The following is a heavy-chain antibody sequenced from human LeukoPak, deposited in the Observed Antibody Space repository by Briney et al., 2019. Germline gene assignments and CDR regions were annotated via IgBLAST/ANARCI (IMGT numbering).Heavy chain of an antibody. J-gene: IGHJ4*02. CDR3: ARDFGVVTDSDY. D-gene: IGHD3-3*01. Sequence: PGGSLRLSCAASGFTFSSYSMNWVRQAPGKGLEWVSSISSSSSYIYYADSVKGRFTISRDNAKNSLYLQMNSLRAEDTAVYYCARDFGVVTDSDYWGQGTLVTVSS. CDR1: GFTFSSYS. V-gene: IGHV3-21*01. CDR2: ISSSSSYI.